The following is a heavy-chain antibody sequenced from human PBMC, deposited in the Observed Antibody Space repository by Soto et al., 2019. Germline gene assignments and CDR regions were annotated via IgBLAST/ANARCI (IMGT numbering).Heavy chain of an antibody. CDR2: VSANNGFT. Sequence: ASVNVSCKTSGYTVTNFALSWVRQAPGQGLEWIGFVSANNGFTHFAQKFQGRVSVKTDTSTSTVYLDLRSLSSDDTAVYYCARGGAARHLDSWGQGTPVTVSS. CDR3: ARGGAARHLDS. V-gene: IGHV1-18*01. J-gene: IGHJ5*01. CDR1: GYTVTNFA. D-gene: IGHD6-6*01.